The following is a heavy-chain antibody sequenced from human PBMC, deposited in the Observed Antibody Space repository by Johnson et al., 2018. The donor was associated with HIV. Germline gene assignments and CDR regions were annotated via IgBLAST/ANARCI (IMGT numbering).Heavy chain of an antibody. CDR1: GFTFSDHY. CDR2: TRNKANSYTT. J-gene: IGHJ3*01. D-gene: IGHD6-6*01. CDR3: ARARGSSSGFFAFDV. Sequence: VQLVESGGGFVQPGGSLRLSCAASGFTFSDHYMDWVRQAPGKGLEWVGRTRNKANSYTTEYAASVKGRFTISRDDSKNTLYLQMNSLKTEDTAVYYCARARGSSSGFFAFDVWGPGTMVSVSS. V-gene: IGHV3-72*01.